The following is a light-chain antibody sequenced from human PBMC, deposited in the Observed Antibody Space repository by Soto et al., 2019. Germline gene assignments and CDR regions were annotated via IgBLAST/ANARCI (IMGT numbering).Light chain of an antibody. Sequence: EIVLTQSPGTLSLSPGERATLSCRASQSVSSGYLAWYQQKPGQPPRVLIYETSSRATGIPDRFSGSGSGTDFTLTISSLEPEDFAVYYCPQYGSSPPVTFGPGTKVDIK. CDR3: PQYGSSPPVT. V-gene: IGKV3-20*01. J-gene: IGKJ3*01. CDR2: ETS. CDR1: QSVSSGY.